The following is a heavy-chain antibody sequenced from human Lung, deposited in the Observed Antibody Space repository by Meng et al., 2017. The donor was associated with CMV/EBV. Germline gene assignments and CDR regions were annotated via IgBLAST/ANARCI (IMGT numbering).Heavy chain of an antibody. V-gene: IGHV3-49*04. CDR3: TRAGIDVYNWKGYYYYGMDV. CDR2: IRSKAYGRTT. J-gene: IGHJ6*02. CDR1: GFTFGDYA. Sequence: GESLKISCTASGFTFGDYAMSWVRQAPGKGLEWVGFIRSKAYGRTTEYAASVKVRFTISRYDSKSIPYLQMNSLKNEDTDVYYCTRAGIDVYNWKGYYYYGMDVWRQGTTVTVSS. D-gene: IGHD1-20*01.